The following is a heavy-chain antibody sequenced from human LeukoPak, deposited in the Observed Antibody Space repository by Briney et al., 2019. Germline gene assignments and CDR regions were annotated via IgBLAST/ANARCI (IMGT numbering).Heavy chain of an antibody. CDR3: ARVSGLRSGFGAWNPHYYFDY. CDR1: GFTFSSYS. D-gene: IGHD1-1*01. J-gene: IGHJ4*02. V-gene: IGHV3-48*04. CDR2: ISSSSSTI. Sequence: QPGGSLRLSCAASGFTFSSYSMNWVRQAPGKGLEWVSYISSSSSTIYYADSVKGRFTISRDNARNSLYLQMNNLRTEDTAVYYCARVSGLRSGFGAWNPHYYFDYWGQGTLVTVSS.